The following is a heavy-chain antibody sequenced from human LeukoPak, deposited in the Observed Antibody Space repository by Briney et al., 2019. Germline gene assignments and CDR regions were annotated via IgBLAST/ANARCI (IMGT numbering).Heavy chain of an antibody. D-gene: IGHD2-2*01. Sequence: ASVKVSCKASGHTFTSNYIHWVRQAPGQGLEWMGMIYPRDGSTSYAQKFQGRVTVTRDTSTSTVHMELSGLRSEDTAVYYCASPLVVPASYYYYGMDVWGQGTTVTVSS. J-gene: IGHJ6*02. CDR2: IYPRDGST. CDR1: GHTFTSNY. V-gene: IGHV1-46*01. CDR3: ASPLVVPASYYYYGMDV.